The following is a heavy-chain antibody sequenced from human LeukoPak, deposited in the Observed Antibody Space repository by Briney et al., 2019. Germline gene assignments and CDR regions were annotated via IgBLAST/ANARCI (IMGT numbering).Heavy chain of an antibody. CDR1: GITFSRYW. J-gene: IGHJ4*02. V-gene: IGHV3-7*03. CDR3: ARDGRPLDY. CDR2: IKQDGGEK. Sequence: QTGGSLRLSCADSGITFSRYWMSWVRQAPGKGLEWVANIKQDGGEKYYVDSVRGRFTISRDNAKNSLYLQMNSLRVEDTAVYYCARDGRPLDYWGQGTLVTVSS.